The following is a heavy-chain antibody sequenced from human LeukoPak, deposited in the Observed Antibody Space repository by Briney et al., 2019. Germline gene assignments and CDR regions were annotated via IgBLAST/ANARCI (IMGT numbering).Heavy chain of an antibody. D-gene: IGHD3-22*01. CDR1: GFTFSSFW. CDR3: VYYDSSGYYYGRLRY. V-gene: IGHV3-7*03. CDR2: IKADGSEE. J-gene: IGHJ4*02. Sequence: PGGSLRLSCAASGFTFSSFWMTWVRQTPGKGLEWVANIKADGSEEYYLDSVKGRFTISRDNSKNTLYLRMNSLRVEDTAIYFCVYYDSSGYYYGRLRYWGQGTPVTVSS.